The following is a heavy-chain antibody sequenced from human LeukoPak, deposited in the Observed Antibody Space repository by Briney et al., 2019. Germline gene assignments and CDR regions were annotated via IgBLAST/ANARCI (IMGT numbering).Heavy chain of an antibody. V-gene: IGHV3-30*02. J-gene: IGHJ4*02. CDR2: IRYDGSNK. D-gene: IGHD5-12*01. CDR3: ARAHRPLNSGYDEVVEVFDY. CDR1: GFTFSSYG. Sequence: GGSLRLSCAASGFTFSSYGMHWVRQAPGKGLEWVAFIRYDGSNKYYADSVKGRFTISRDNSKNTLYLQMNSLRAEDTAVYYCARAHRPLNSGYDEVVEVFDYWGQGTLVTVSS.